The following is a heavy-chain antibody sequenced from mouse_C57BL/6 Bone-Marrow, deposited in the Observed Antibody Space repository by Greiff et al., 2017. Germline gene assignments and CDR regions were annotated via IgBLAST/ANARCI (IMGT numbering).Heavy chain of an antibody. CDR3: ARSYGSNYGGFSY. Sequence: VKLQQSGAELAKPGASVKLSCKASGYTFTSYWMHWVKQRPGQGLEWIGYINPSSGDTKYNQKLQDKATLTADKSSSTAYMQRSSLTYEDAAFDYCARSYGSNYGGFSYWGQGTLVTVSA. CDR1: GYTFTSYW. J-gene: IGHJ3*01. CDR2: INPSSGDT. D-gene: IGHD1-1*01. V-gene: IGHV1-7*01.